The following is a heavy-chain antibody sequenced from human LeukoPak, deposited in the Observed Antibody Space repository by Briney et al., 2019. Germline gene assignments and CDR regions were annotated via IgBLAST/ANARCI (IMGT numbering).Heavy chain of an antibody. J-gene: IGHJ4*02. Sequence: SETLSLTCTVSGGSISSDSYYWGWIRQPPGKGLEWIGSIYYGGSTYYNPSLKSRVTISIDTSKNQFSLKLISVTAADTAVYYCARDVPAAAPIDYWGQGTLVTVSS. CDR1: GGSISSDSYY. CDR3: ARDVPAAAPIDY. CDR2: IYYGGST. V-gene: IGHV4-39*07. D-gene: IGHD2-2*01.